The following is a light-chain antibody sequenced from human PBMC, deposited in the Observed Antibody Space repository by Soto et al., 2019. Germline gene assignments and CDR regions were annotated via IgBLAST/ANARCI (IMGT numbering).Light chain of an antibody. CDR1: QSVSSY. V-gene: IGKV3-11*01. CDR2: DAS. CDR3: QQRSNWPPDT. J-gene: IGKJ4*01. Sequence: EIVLTQSPATLSLSPGERATLSCRASQSVSSYLAWYQQKPGQAPRLLIYDASNRATGIPARFSGSGSGTDFPLTISSLEPEDFAVYYFQQRSNWPPDTFGGGTKVEIK.